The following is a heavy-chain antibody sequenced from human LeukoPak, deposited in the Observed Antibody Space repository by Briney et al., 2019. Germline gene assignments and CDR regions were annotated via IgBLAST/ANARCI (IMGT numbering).Heavy chain of an antibody. Sequence: GASVKVSCKASGYTFTSYGISWVRQAPGQGLEWMGGIIPIFGTANYAQKFQGRVTITADESTSTAYMELSSLRSEDTAVYYCALGSSGWYYLDYWGQGTLVTVSS. D-gene: IGHD6-19*01. V-gene: IGHV1-69*13. CDR3: ALGSSGWYYLDY. CDR1: GYTFTSYG. J-gene: IGHJ4*02. CDR2: IIPIFGTA.